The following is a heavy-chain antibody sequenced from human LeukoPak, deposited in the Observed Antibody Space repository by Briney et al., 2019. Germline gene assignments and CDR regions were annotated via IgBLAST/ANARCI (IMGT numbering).Heavy chain of an antibody. J-gene: IGHJ4*02. Sequence: ASVKVSCKASGYTFTGYYMHWVRQAPGQGLEWMGWINPNSGGTNYAQKFQGWVTMTRDTSISTAYMELSRLRSDDTAVYYCARRGDGSSWYRAIDYWGQGTLVTVSS. V-gene: IGHV1-2*04. CDR3: ARRGDGSSWYRAIDY. D-gene: IGHD6-13*01. CDR1: GYTFTGYY. CDR2: INPNSGGT.